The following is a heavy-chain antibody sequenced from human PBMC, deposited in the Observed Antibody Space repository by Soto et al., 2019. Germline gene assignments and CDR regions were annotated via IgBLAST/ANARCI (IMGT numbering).Heavy chain of an antibody. V-gene: IGHV4-34*01. CDR1: GGSFSGYY. CDR2: INHSGST. D-gene: IGHD6-13*01. J-gene: IGHJ6*02. Sequence: SETLSLTCAVYGGSFSGYYWSWIRQPPGKGLEWIGEINHSGSTNYNPSLKSRVTIPVDTSKNQFSLKLSSVTAADTAVYYCARVRSSSWYAYYYYGMDVWGQGTTVTVPS. CDR3: ARVRSSSWYAYYYYGMDV.